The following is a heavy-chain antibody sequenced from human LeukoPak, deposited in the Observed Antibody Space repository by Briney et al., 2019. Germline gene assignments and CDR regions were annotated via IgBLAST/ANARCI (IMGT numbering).Heavy chain of an antibody. J-gene: IGHJ5*02. CDR3: ARDLGDTEYSTHRWSDP. CDR2: IYYSGST. Sequence: PSETLSLTCTVSGGSISSYYWSWIRQPPGKGLEWIGYIYYSGSTNYNPSLKSRVTISVDTSKNQFSLKLSSVTAADTAVYYCARDLGDTEYSTHRWSDPWGQGTLVTVSS. CDR1: GGSISSYY. V-gene: IGHV4-59*12. D-gene: IGHD4-11*01.